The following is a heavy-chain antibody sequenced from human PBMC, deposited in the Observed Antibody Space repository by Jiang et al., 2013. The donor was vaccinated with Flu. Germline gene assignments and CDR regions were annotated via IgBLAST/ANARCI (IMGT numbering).Heavy chain of an antibody. CDR1: GYTFTTYA. V-gene: IGHV1-3*01. Sequence: SGAEVKKLGASVKLSCKASGYTFTTYAIHWIRQAPGQWLEWMGWINVGDGNTKYSQNLQGRVTITRDTSASTAYMEVRSLRSEDTAMYFCARGNCGGGYCYESLDPWGQGTPVTVSS. J-gene: IGHJ5*02. CDR3: ARGNCGGGYCYESLDP. CDR2: INVGDGNT. D-gene: IGHD2-15*01.